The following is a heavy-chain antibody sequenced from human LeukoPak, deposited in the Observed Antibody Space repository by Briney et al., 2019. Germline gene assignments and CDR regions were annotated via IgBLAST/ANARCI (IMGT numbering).Heavy chain of an antibody. V-gene: IGHV1-69*05. CDR1: GGTFSSYA. CDR2: IIPIFGTA. Sequence: GASVKVSCKASGGTFSSYAISWVRQAPGQGLEWMGGIIPIFGTANYAQKFQGRVTITTDESTSTAYMELSSLRSEDTAVYYCARDSSVVGATSRYFDYWGQGTPVTVSS. CDR3: ARDSSVVGATSRYFDY. J-gene: IGHJ4*02. D-gene: IGHD1-26*01.